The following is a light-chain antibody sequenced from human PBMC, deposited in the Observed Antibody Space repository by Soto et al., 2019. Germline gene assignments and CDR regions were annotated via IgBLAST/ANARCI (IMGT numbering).Light chain of an antibody. CDR3: SAWDGSLNAIL. Sequence: QPVLSQPPSASGTPGQRVTISCSGRSSNIGSNIVNWYQQLPGTAPKLLIYNNDRRPSGVPDRFSGSKSGTSASLAISGLQSEDEADYYCSAWDGSLNAILFGGGTKVTVL. CDR2: NND. V-gene: IGLV1-44*01. J-gene: IGLJ2*01. CDR1: SSNIGSNI.